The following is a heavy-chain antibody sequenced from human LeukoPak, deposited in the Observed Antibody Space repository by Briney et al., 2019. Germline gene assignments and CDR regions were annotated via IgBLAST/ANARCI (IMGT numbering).Heavy chain of an antibody. Sequence: PGRSLRLSCAASGFTFSSYGMHWVRQAPGKGLEWVAVISYDGSNKYYVDSVKGRFTISRDNSKNTLYLQMNSLRAEDTAVYYCAKDRHHSSPVGYYYYYGMDVWGQGTTVTVSS. D-gene: IGHD6-13*01. CDR2: ISYDGSNK. CDR1: GFTFSSYG. V-gene: IGHV3-30*18. J-gene: IGHJ6*02. CDR3: AKDRHHSSPVGYYYYYGMDV.